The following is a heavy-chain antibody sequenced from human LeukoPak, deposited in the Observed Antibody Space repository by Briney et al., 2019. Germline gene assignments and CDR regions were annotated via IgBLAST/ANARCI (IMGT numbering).Heavy chain of an antibody. Sequence: PSETLSLTCAVYGGSLSGYYWSWIRQSPGKGLEWIGEGGDRGGTKYSPSLKSRVIISADTSKNQFSLNLRSVTAADTAVYYCARGHGGNLSFDYWGQGTLVTVSS. D-gene: IGHD4-23*01. V-gene: IGHV4-34*01. CDR3: ARGHGGNLSFDY. J-gene: IGHJ4*02. CDR1: GGSLSGYY. CDR2: GGDRGGT.